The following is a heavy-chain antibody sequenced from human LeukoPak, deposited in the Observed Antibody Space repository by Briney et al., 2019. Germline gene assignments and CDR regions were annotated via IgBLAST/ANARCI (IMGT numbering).Heavy chain of an antibody. CDR2: ISGNGVST. V-gene: IGHV3-23*01. CDR1: GFTFSTYG. D-gene: IGHD7-27*01. Sequence: GGSLRLSCAASGFTFSTYGMTWVRQAPGKGREGVSAISGNGVSTYYADSVKGRFTISRDNSENTLYLQMNSLRADDTAVYYCAKDRSAGVPKAFDIWGQGTMVTVSS. J-gene: IGHJ3*02. CDR3: AKDRSAGVPKAFDI.